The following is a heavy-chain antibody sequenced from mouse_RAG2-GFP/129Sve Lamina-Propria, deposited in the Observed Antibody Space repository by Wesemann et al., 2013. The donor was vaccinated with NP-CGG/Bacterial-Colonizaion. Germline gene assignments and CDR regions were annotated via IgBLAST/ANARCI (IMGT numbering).Heavy chain of an antibody. V-gene: IGHV1-34*02. J-gene: IGHJ4*01. D-gene: IGHD1-1*01. CDR1: GYTFTDYY. CDR3: ARTSGNHYGDYAMDY. Sequence: EVQLQQSGPELVKPGDSVKMSCKASGYTFTDYYMDWVKQSHGKSLEWIGYIYPNNGGTSYNQKFKGKATLTVDKSSSTAYMELHSLTSEDSAVYYCARTSGNHYGDYAMDYWGQGTSVTVSS. CDR2: IYPNNGGT.